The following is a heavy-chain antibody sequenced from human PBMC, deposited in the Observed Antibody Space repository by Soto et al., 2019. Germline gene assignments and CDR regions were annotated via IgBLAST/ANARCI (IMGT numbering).Heavy chain of an antibody. CDR1: GLIFSDYH. CDR3: AMLGGWSGGSSGMDV. CDR2: IRRKANSYTT. J-gene: IGHJ6*02. Sequence: EVQLVESGGGLVQPGGSLRLSCAASGLIFSDYHMDWVRQAPGKGLEWVGRIRRKANSYTTEYAASGKGRFTISRDDSKNSLSLQMNSLKSEDTAVYYCAMLGGWSGGSSGMDVWGQGTTVTVSS. D-gene: IGHD6-19*01. V-gene: IGHV3-72*01.